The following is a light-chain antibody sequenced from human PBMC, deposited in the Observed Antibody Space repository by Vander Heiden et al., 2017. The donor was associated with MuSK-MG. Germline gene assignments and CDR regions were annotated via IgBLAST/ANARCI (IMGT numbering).Light chain of an antibody. CDR2: DVS. Sequence: QSALTPPASVSGSPGQSIPISCTVTSIDVGGYNYVSWYQQHPGKAPKLMIHDVSNRPSGGSNRFSGSKSGNTASLTISGRQAEDEADYYCSSYTSSSTVVFGGGTKLTVL. V-gene: IGLV2-14*03. CDR1: SIDVGGYNY. J-gene: IGLJ2*01. CDR3: SSYTSSSTVV.